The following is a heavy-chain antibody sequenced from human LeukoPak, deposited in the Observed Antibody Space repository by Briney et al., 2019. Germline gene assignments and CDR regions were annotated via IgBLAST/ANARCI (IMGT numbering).Heavy chain of an antibody. Sequence: SETLSLTCTVSGGSISSYYWSWIRQPPGKGLEWIGYIYYSGSTNYNPSLKSRVTISVDTSKNQFSLKLSSVTAADTAVYYCAKVRYRSPNDAFDIWGQGTMVTVSS. CDR1: GGSISSYY. V-gene: IGHV4-59*01. D-gene: IGHD1-14*01. J-gene: IGHJ3*02. CDR3: AKVRYRSPNDAFDI. CDR2: IYYSGST.